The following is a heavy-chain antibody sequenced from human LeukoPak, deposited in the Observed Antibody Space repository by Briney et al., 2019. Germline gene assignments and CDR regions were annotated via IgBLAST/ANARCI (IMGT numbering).Heavy chain of an antibody. J-gene: IGHJ6*03. CDR3: ARGPILRHFDYYMDV. V-gene: IGHV3-7*01. CDR1: EFTFSHHW. D-gene: IGHD3-9*01. CDR2: IKQDGSET. Sequence: GGSLRLSCAASEFTFSHHWMTWVRQAPGKGLELVANIKQDGSETYYVDSVKGRFTISRDNAKNSLDMQMNSLRVEDTAVYYCARGPILRHFDYYMDVWGEGTTVIISS.